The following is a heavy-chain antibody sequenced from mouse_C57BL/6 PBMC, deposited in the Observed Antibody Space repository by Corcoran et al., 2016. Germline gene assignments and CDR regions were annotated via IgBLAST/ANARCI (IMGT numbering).Heavy chain of an antibody. Sequence: EVQLQQSGPELVKPGASVKISCKASGYTFTDYYMNWVKQSHGKSLEWIGDINPNNGGTSYNQKFKGKATLTVDKSSSTAYMELRSLTSEDSAVYYCASGDSSGYPFAYWGQGTLVTVSA. CDR1: GYTFTDYY. CDR3: ASGDSSGYPFAY. V-gene: IGHV1-26*01. J-gene: IGHJ3*01. CDR2: INPNNGGT. D-gene: IGHD3-2*02.